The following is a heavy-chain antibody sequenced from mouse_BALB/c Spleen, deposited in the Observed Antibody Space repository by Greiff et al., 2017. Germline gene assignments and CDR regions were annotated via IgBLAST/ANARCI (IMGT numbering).Heavy chain of an antibody. V-gene: IGHV1-18*01. D-gene: IGHD2-5*01. CDR3: GRGSNYLFAY. J-gene: IGHJ3*01. Sequence: EVQLQESGPELVKPGASVKIPCKASGYTFTDYNMDWVKQSPGKSLEWIGDINPNNGGTIYNQKFKGKATLTVDKSSSTAYMELRSLTSEDTAVYYCGRGSNYLFAYWGQGTLVTVSA. CDR1: GYTFTDYN. CDR2: INPNNGGT.